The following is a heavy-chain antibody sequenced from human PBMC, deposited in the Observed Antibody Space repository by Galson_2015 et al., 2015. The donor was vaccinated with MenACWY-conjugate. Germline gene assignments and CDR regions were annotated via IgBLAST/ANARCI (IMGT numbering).Heavy chain of an antibody. CDR3: ARDRGSYGMDV. CDR1: GFTVSSNY. Sequence: SLRLSCAASGFTVSSNYMSWVRQAPGKGLEWVSVIYSGGSTYYANSVKGRFTISRDNSKNTLYLQMNSLRAEDTAVYYCARDRGSYGMDVWGQGTTVTVSS. J-gene: IGHJ6*02. CDR2: IYSGGST. D-gene: IGHD3-10*01. V-gene: IGHV3-66*02.